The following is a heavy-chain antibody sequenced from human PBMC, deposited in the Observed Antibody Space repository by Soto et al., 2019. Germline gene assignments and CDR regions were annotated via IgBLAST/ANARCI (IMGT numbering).Heavy chain of an antibody. CDR3: ASPPYSACYYYFDQ. J-gene: IGHJ4*02. Sequence: PGESLKISCKASGYSFTSYWIGWVRQMPGKGLEWMGIIYPGDSDTIYSPSFQGQVTISADKSISTAYLQWNSLKASDTAMYYCASPPYSACYYYFDQWGQGTPVTVSS. D-gene: IGHD1-26*01. CDR2: IYPGDSDT. CDR1: GYSFTSYW. V-gene: IGHV5-51*01.